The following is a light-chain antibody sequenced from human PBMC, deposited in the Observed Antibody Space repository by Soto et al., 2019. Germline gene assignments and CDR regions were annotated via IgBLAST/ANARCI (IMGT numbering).Light chain of an antibody. CDR1: RDVGSD. CDR3: QQFNNYPLT. CDR2: AAS. J-gene: IGKJ4*01. Sequence: QMTQSPSSLSASVGEKIIITCRASRDVGSDVSWYQQKPGQAPKLLIYAASNLYTGVPSRFSGSRSGTEFTLTISSLQPEDFASYYCQQFNNYPLTFGGGTKVDIK. V-gene: IGKV1-17*01.